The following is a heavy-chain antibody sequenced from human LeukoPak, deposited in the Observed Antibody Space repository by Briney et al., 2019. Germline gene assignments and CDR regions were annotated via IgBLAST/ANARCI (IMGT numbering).Heavy chain of an antibody. Sequence: GGSLRLSCAASGFTFSSYWMHWVRQAPGKGLVWVSRINSDGSSTSYADSVKGRFTISRDNAKNTLYLQMNSLRADDTAVYYCARDGFNDRSGDNDGFDMRGQGTMVTVSS. CDR1: GFTFSSYW. J-gene: IGHJ3*02. CDR2: INSDGSST. V-gene: IGHV3-74*01. D-gene: IGHD1-1*01. CDR3: ARDGFNDRSGDNDGFDM.